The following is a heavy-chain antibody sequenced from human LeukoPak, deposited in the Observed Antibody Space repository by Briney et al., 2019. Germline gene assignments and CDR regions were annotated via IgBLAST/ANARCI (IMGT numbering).Heavy chain of an antibody. D-gene: IGHD2-2*01. V-gene: IGHV4-39*07. CDR2: IYYSGST. J-gene: IGHJ6*03. Sequence: SETLSLTCTVSGGSISSSSYYWGWIRQPPGKGLEWIGSIYYSGSTYYNPSLKSRVTISVDTSKNQFSLKLSSVTAADTAVYYCARDLYHENYYYHYMDVWGKGTTVTVSS. CDR1: GGSISSSSYY. CDR3: ARDLYHENYYYHYMDV.